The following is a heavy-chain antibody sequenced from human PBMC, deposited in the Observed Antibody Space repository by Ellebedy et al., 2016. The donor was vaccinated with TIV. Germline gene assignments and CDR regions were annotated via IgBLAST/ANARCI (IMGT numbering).Heavy chain of an antibody. D-gene: IGHD3-10*01. CDR2: IYYSGST. J-gene: IGHJ5*02. Sequence: MPSETLSLTCTVFGGSVSSGRYYWSWIRQPPGKGLEWVGYIYYSGSTNYNPSLKSRVTISIDTSKNQFSLRLTSVTAADTAVYYCARDDPSGWLDPWGQGTLVTVSS. V-gene: IGHV4-61*01. CDR3: ARDDPSGWLDP. CDR1: GGSVSSGRYY.